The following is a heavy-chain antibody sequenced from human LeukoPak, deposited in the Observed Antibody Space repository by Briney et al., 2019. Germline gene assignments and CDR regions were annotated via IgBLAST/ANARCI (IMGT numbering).Heavy chain of an antibody. CDR1: GFTFGSAW. D-gene: IGHD1-26*01. J-gene: IGHJ4*02. CDR2: ITDDATT. Sequence: GGSLRLSCAASGFTFGSAWMHWVRQAPGTGLVWVSRITDDATTTYADSVRGRFTISRDNAKNILYLQMNSLRAEDTAVYYCVRDRVGPDYWGQGTLVTVSS. V-gene: IGHV3-74*03. CDR3: VRDRVGPDY.